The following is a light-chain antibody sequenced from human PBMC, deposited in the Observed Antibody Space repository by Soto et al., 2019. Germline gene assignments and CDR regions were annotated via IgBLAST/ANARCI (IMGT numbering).Light chain of an antibody. Sequence: EVVLTQSPATLSVSPGERATLSCRASQTVSRSLAWYQQKPGQAPRLLIYGASTRATGIPGRFSGSGSGTDFTLTISRLEPEDFAVYYCQQYRNWPRTFGQGTKVDIK. J-gene: IGKJ1*01. V-gene: IGKV3-15*01. CDR3: QQYRNWPRT. CDR2: GAS. CDR1: QTVSRS.